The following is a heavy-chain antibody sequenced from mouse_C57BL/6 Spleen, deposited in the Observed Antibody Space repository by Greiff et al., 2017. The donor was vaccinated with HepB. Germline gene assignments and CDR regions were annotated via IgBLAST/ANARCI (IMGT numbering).Heavy chain of an antibody. J-gene: IGHJ4*01. CDR3: ARVDYYGSSSSYAMDY. Sequence: VQLQQSGGGLVKPGGSLKLSCAASGFTFSDYGMHWVRQAPEKGLEWVAYISSGSSTIYYADTVKGRFTISRDNAKNTLFLQMTSLRSEDAAMYYCARVDYYGSSSSYAMDYWGQGTSVTVSS. CDR1: GFTFSDYG. CDR2: ISSGSSTI. D-gene: IGHD1-1*01. V-gene: IGHV5-17*01.